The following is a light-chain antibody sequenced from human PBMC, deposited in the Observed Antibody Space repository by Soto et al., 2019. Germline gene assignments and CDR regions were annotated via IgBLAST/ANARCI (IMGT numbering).Light chain of an antibody. CDR3: QQFRNWPWT. V-gene: IGKV3D-15*01. Sequence: EIVLTQSPGTLSVSPGDGVTLSCRASQSMSINLAWYQHKPGQAPRLLIHGASTRATGVPARISGSGSGTEFTLTISSLQSEDFAVYYCQQFRNWPWTFGQGTKVEVK. CDR2: GAS. J-gene: IGKJ1*01. CDR1: QSMSIN.